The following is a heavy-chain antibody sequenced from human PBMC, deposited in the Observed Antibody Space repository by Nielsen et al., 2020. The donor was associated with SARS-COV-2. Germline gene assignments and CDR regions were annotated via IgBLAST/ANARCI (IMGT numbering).Heavy chain of an antibody. CDR1: GGSISSSSYY. D-gene: IGHD3-3*01. CDR2: IYYSGST. Sequence: GSLRLSCTVSGGSISSSSYYWGWIRQPPGKGLEWIGSIYYSGSTYYNPSLKSRVTISVDTSKNQFSLKLSSVTAADTAVYYCAGRKHDFWSGFYGMDVWGQGTTVTVSS. V-gene: IGHV4-39*01. CDR3: AGRKHDFWSGFYGMDV. J-gene: IGHJ6*02.